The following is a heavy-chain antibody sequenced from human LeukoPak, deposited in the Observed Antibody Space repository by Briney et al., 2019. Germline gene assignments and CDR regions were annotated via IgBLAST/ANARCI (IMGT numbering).Heavy chain of an antibody. CDR3: ARDHTHLWIQLWLRGVNIDY. V-gene: IGHV1-2*02. J-gene: IGHJ4*02. Sequence: ASVKVSCKASGYTFTGYYMHWVRQAPGQGLEWMGWINPNSGGTNYAQKFQGRVTMTRDTSISTAYTELSRLRSDDTAVYYCARDHTHLWIQLWLRGVNIDYWGQGTLVTVSS. D-gene: IGHD5-18*01. CDR2: INPNSGGT. CDR1: GYTFTGYY.